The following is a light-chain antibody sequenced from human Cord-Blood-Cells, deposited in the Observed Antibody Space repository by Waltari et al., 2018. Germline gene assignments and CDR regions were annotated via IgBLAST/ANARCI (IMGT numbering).Light chain of an antibody. Sequence: IVFTLSPGPVSLSPGERDPLSCRASQSVSSSYLAWYQQKPGQAPRLLIYGASSRATGIPDRFSGSGSGTDFTLTISRLEPEDFAVYYCQQYGSSPYSFGQGTKLEIK. CDR2: GAS. V-gene: IGKV3-20*01. CDR1: QSVSSSY. CDR3: QQYGSSPYS. J-gene: IGKJ2*03.